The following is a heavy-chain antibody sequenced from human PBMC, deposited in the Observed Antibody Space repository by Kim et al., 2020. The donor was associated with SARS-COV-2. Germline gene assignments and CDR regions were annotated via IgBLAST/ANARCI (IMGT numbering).Heavy chain of an antibody. CDR2: IKSKTDGGST. CDR1: GFTFSKAW. CDR3: TTDDYYDSAAHNAFDM. D-gene: IGHD3-22*01. J-gene: IGHJ3*02. V-gene: IGHV3-15*01. Sequence: GGSLRLSCAASGFTFSKAWMSWVRQVPGKGLEWVGRIKSKTDGGSTDYAAPVKGRFTMSRDDSKNTLYLQMSSLKTEDTAVYSCTTDDYYDSAAHNAFDMWGQGTMVTVSS.